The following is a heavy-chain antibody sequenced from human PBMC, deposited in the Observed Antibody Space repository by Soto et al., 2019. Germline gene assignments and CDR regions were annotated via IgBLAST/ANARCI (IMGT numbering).Heavy chain of an antibody. J-gene: IGHJ5*02. CDR1: GGTFSSYA. CDR3: AREGAYTGTTAIWFDP. Sequence: QVQLVQSGAEVKKPGSSVKVSCKASGGTFSSYAISWVQQAPGQGLEWMGGIIPIFGTANYAQKFQGRVKITADKSASTGYMELSSVRSEDTAVYYCAREGAYTGTTAIWFDPWGQGTLVTVTS. D-gene: IGHD1-7*01. CDR2: IIPIFGTA. V-gene: IGHV1-69*06.